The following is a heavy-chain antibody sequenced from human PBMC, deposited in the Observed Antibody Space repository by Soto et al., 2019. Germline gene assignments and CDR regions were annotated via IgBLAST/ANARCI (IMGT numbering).Heavy chain of an antibody. CDR3: ARDQGITTFGVYSMYYYGMDV. D-gene: IGHD3-3*01. CDR2: INAGDDKT. Sequence: ASVKVSCKASGYTFISYPLHWVRQAPGQRPEWMGWINAGDDKTQYSQKFQGRFTITRDTSASTGYMELNSLRSDDTAVYYCARDQGITTFGVYSMYYYGMDVWGQGTTVTVSS. J-gene: IGHJ6*02. V-gene: IGHV1-3*01. CDR1: GYTFISYP.